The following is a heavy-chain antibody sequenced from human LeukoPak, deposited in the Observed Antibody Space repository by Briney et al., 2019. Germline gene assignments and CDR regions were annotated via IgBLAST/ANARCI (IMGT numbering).Heavy chain of an antibody. Sequence: SGTLSLTCAVSGGSISSGDYYWSWIRQPPGKGLEWIGYIYYSGSTYYNPSLKSRVTISVDTSKNQFSLKLSSVTAADTAVYYCARGVYDGSGSLFDYWGQGTLVTVSS. D-gene: IGHD3-22*01. CDR2: IYYSGST. V-gene: IGHV4-30-4*01. J-gene: IGHJ4*02. CDR3: ARGVYDGSGSLFDY. CDR1: GGSISSGDYY.